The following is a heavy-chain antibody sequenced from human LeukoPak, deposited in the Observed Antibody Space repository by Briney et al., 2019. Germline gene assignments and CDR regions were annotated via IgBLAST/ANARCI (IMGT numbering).Heavy chain of an antibody. V-gene: IGHV3-33*01. Sequence: GRSLRLSCEASGFAFSTYGMHWIRQAPGKGLEWVAVIWSDGSHKYYADSLKGRSTISRDNSKNMVYLQMNSLRVEDTAVYYCARAAGAFDMWGQGTLVTVSS. CDR2: IWSDGSHK. CDR3: ARAAGAFDM. CDR1: GFAFSTYG. J-gene: IGHJ3*02. D-gene: IGHD6-13*01.